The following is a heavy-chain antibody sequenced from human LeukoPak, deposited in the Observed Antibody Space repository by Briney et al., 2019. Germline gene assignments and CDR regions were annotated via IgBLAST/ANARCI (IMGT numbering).Heavy chain of an antibody. D-gene: IGHD3-10*01. CDR1: GGSISSHY. CDR3: AKKGGSGNLVYFDY. J-gene: IGHJ4*02. CDR2: IYYSGST. Sequence: SETLSLTCTVSGGSISSHYWSWIRQPPGKGLEWIGYIYYSGSTNYNPSLKSRVTISVDTSKNQFSLKLSSVTAADTAVYFCAKKGGSGNLVYFDYWGQGALVTVSS. V-gene: IGHV4-59*08.